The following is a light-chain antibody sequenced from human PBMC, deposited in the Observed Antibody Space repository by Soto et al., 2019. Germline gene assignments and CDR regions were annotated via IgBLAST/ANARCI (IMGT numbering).Light chain of an antibody. V-gene: IGKV1-6*01. CDR3: LHDHNYPWT. Sequence: AIQMTQSPSSLSASVGDRVTITCRASQVIRNDLGWYQQKPGKAPKLLIYGASNLQSGLPSRFSGSGSGTDFPLTITSLQPEDFATYYCLHDHNYPWTFGQGTKVDIK. J-gene: IGKJ1*01. CDR2: GAS. CDR1: QVIRND.